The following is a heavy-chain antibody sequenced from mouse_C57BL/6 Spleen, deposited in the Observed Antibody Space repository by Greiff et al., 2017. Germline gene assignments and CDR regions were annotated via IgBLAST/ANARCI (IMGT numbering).Heavy chain of an antibody. CDR1: GFTFTDYY. CDR3: ARYNDY. V-gene: IGHV7-3*01. Sequence: EVQRVEPGGGLVQPGGSLSLSCAASGFTFTDYYMSWVGQPPGKALEWLGFIRNKANGYTTEYSASVKGRFTISRDNSQSSLHLQMNDLRAEDSATYYCARYNDYWGQGTTLTVSS. J-gene: IGHJ2*01. CDR2: IRNKANGYTT.